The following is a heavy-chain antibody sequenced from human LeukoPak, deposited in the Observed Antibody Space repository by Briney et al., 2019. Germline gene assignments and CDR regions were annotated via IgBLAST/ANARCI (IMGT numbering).Heavy chain of an antibody. V-gene: IGHV3-23*01. CDR3: AKGGVVYKPLNYFDY. J-gene: IGHJ4*02. CDR2: ISDSGSST. D-gene: IGHD3-3*01. Sequence: GGSLRLSCAASGFTFSSYAMSWVRQAPGKGLEWVSAISDSGSSTYYADSVKGRFTISRDNSKNTLYLQMNSLRAEDTAVYYCAKGGVVYKPLNYFDYWGQGTLVTVSS. CDR1: GFTFSSYA.